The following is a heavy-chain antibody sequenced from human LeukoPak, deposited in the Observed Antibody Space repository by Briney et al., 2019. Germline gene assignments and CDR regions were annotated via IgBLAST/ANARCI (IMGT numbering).Heavy chain of an antibody. Sequence: GESLKISCEGVGYTFTSHWSGWGRQMAGEGLEWMGIIYPGDSDTRYSACFQGQGTISADTSISPASLQWSSLKASDTAMYYCARPGILGYCSSTSCHDAFDIWGQGTMVTVSS. CDR2: IYPGDSDT. V-gene: IGHV5-51*01. CDR3: ARPGILGYCSSTSCHDAFDI. D-gene: IGHD2-2*01. CDR1: GYTFTSHW. J-gene: IGHJ3*02.